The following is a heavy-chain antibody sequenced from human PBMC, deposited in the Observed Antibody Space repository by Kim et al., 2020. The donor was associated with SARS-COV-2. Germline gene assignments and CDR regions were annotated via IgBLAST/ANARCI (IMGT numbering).Heavy chain of an antibody. CDR3: ARGKYTGNYYEGFDY. J-gene: IGHJ4*01. D-gene: IGHD1-26*01. CDR1: GFTFSNYG. V-gene: IGHV3-48*04. CDR2: ICGNCGTI. Sequence: GGSLKLSCSASGFTFSNYGMHWVRQTPGKALEWISFICGNCGTIYYSDSVRGRFTISRDNARDSVYLQMNSLRVEDTAVYYCARGKYTGNYYEGFDYWG.